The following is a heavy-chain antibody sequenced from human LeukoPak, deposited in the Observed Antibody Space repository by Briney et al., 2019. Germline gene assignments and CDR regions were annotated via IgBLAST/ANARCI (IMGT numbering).Heavy chain of an antibody. V-gene: IGHV1-8*01. D-gene: IGHD3-3*01. J-gene: IGHJ3*02. Sequence: SVKVSCKASGYTFTSYDINWVRQATGQGLEWMGWMNPNSGNTGYAQKFQGRVTMTRNTSISTAYMELSSLRSEDTAVYYCAIDTYYDFWSGSRLGFDIWGQGTMVTVSS. CDR1: GYTFTSYD. CDR2: MNPNSGNT. CDR3: AIDTYYDFWSGSRLGFDI.